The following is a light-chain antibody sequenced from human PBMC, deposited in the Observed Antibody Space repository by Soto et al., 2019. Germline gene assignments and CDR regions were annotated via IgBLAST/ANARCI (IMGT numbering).Light chain of an antibody. CDR3: SSYTSSSTHV. V-gene: IGLV2-14*03. Sequence: QSALTQPASVSGSPGQSITISCTGTSSDVGAYNFVSWYQQHPGKVPKLMIFDVSSRPPGVSDRFSGSKSGNTASLTISGLQAEYEGYYYCSSYTSSSTHVFVSGTKLTVL. CDR1: SSDVGAYNF. CDR2: DVS. J-gene: IGLJ1*01.